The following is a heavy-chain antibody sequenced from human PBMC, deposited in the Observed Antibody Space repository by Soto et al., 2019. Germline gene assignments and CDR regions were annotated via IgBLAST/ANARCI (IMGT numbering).Heavy chain of an antibody. CDR1: GFTFDDYA. CDR3: AKDLYSNYGDAFDI. V-gene: IGHV3-9*01. J-gene: IGHJ3*02. CDR2: IRWNSDNI. D-gene: IGHD4-4*01. Sequence: GGSLRLSCAASGFTFDDYAMHWVRHAPGKGLEWVSGIRWNSDNIVYADSVKGRFTISRDNAKNSLYLQMNSRRAEDAALYYCAKDLYSNYGDAFDIWGQGTMVTVSS.